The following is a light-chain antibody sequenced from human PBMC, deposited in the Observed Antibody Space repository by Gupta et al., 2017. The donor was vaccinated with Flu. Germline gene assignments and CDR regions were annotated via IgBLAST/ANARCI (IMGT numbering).Light chain of an antibody. J-gene: IGKJ1*01. Sequence: PPTLSVSPGEGATLSCRASQGINRDLAWYQQKPGQAPRLLMYITSTRATGIPARFSGSGSETEFTLTISSLQSEDCAIYYCQQYNNWPWTFGRGTKVEL. CDR1: QGINRD. CDR2: ITS. CDR3: QQYNNWPWT. V-gene: IGKV3-15*01.